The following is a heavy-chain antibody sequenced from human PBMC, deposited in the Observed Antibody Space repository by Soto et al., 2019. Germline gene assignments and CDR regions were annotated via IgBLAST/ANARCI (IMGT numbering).Heavy chain of an antibody. CDR1: GFSFSDYS. D-gene: IGHD2-21*01. J-gene: IGHJ4*02. CDR3: ARDLGRRDSPVY. V-gene: IGHV3-21*06. Sequence: GGSLRLSCAASGFSFSDYSMNWVRQAPGKGLEWVSSVSRGSRYIYYANSVKGRFTISRDDAKNSLYLQMDSLRVEDTAIYSCARDLGRRDSPVYWGQGTLVTVSS. CDR2: VSRGSRYI.